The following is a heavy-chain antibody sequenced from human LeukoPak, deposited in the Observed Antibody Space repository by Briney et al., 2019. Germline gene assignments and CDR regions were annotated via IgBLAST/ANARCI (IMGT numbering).Heavy chain of an antibody. D-gene: IGHD3-10*01. J-gene: IGHJ4*02. V-gene: IGHV4-59*12. Sequence: SETLSLTCTVSGDSISNFYWSWIRQPPGKGLEWIGYIHHSGSSDSNPSLKIRVTTSVDTSKNQFSLKLSSVTAADTAVYYCARVTNYYYGSGSYYFDYWGQGTLVTVSS. CDR3: ARVTNYYYGSGSYYFDY. CDR2: IHHSGSS. CDR1: GDSISNFY.